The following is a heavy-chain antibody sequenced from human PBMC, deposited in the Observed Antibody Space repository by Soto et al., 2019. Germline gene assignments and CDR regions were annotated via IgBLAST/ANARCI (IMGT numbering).Heavy chain of an antibody. CDR2: IIPMLDRT. CDR3: ATGTVTLFGVVTPPDY. CDR1: GGSFNRFH. Sequence: QVQLVQSGAEVKRPGSSVKVSCESSGGSFNRFHFNWVRQAPGQGLEWMGRIIPMLDRTQYAQMFQGRVTITADKLTSTAYMEMSGLESVDTAVYYCATGTVTLFGVVTPPDYWGQGTLVTVSS. J-gene: IGHJ4*02. D-gene: IGHD3-3*01. V-gene: IGHV1-69*08.